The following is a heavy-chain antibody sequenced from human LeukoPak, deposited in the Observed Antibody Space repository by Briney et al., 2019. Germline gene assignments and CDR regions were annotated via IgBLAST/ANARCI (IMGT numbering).Heavy chain of an antibody. D-gene: IGHD6-19*01. CDR1: GGSISSYY. V-gene: IGHV4-59*08. CDR3: ATRSGWGHYYYYGMDV. CDR2: IYYSGST. J-gene: IGHJ6*02. Sequence: KPSETLSLTYTVSGGSISSYYWSWIRQPPGKGLEWIGYIYYSGSTNYNPSLKSRVTISVDTSKNQFSLKLSSVTAADTAVYYCATRSGWGHYYYYGMDVWGQGTTVTVSS.